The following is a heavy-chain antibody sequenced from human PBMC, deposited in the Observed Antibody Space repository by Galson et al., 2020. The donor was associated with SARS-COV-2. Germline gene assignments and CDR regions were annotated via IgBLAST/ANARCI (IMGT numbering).Heavy chain of an antibody. D-gene: IGHD2-8*01. V-gene: IGHV1-69*04. CDR3: AIERCSNGVCYTSPYYYYGMDV. J-gene: IGHJ6*02. CDR2: ILPFPGVI. Sequence: SVKVSCKASGGTFSSYAISWVRQAPGQGLEWMGRILPFPGVINYAQTSHGRVTITADKSTGTAYMEFSSLRSEDTAVYYCAIERCSNGVCYTSPYYYYGMDVWGQGTTVTVSS. CDR1: GGTFSSYA.